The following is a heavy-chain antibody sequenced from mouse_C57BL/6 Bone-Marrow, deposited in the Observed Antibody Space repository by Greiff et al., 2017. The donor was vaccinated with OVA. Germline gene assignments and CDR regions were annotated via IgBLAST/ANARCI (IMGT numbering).Heavy chain of an antibody. CDR3: ARWLLLWFAY. CDR2: INPNNGGT. Sequence: DVHLVESGPELVKPGASVKMSCKASGYTFTDYNMHWVKQSHGKSLEWIGYINPNNGGTSYNQKFKGKATLTVNKSSSTAYMELRSLTSEDSAVYYCARWLLLWFAYWGQGTLVTVSA. J-gene: IGHJ3*01. D-gene: IGHD2-3*01. V-gene: IGHV1-22*01. CDR1: GYTFTDYN.